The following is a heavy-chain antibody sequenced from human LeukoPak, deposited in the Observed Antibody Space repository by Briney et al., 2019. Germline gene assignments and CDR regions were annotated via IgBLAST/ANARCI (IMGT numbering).Heavy chain of an antibody. D-gene: IGHD3-9*01. CDR3: ARDIDWGAFDA. CDR1: GFTFSRHG. CDR2: ITPSGSPS. V-gene: IGHV3-23*01. Sequence: GGSLRLSCAASGFTFSRHGIDWVRQAPGKGLEWVSGITPSGSPSYYADSVKGRFTISRDNSKNTVSLQMNSLRAKDTTLYYCARDIDWGAFDAWGQGTLVTVSS. J-gene: IGHJ5*02.